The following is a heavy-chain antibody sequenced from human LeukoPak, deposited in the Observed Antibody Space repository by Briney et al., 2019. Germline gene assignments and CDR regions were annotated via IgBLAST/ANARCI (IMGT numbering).Heavy chain of an antibody. D-gene: IGHD4-23*01. CDR1: GFTFSSYG. CDR3: AKDQVVTPGGLYGMDV. Sequence: GGSLRLSCAASGFTFSSYGMHWVRQAPGKGLEWVAVISYDGSNKYYADSVKGRFTISRGNSKNTLYLQMNSLRAEGTAVYYCAKDQVVTPGGLYGMDVWGQGTTVTVSS. CDR2: ISYDGSNK. J-gene: IGHJ6*02. V-gene: IGHV3-30*18.